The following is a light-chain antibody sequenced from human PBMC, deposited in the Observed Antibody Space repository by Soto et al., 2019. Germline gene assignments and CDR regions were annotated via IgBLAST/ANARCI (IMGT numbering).Light chain of an antibody. V-gene: IGKV3-11*01. CDR2: DAS. J-gene: IGKJ1*01. CDR3: QQRTDWPPWT. Sequence: EIVLTQSPATLSLSPGERATLSCKASQSISLSLAWYQHKPGQAPRLPIYDASRRATGIPARFSGSGSGTDFTLSISSLEPEDFAVYYCQQRTDWPPWTFGQGTKVEIK. CDR1: QSISLS.